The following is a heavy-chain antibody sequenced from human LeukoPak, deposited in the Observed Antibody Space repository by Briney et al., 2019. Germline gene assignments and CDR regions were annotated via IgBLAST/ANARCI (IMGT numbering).Heavy chain of an antibody. J-gene: IGHJ6*04. CDR2: ISGSGADT. V-gene: IGHV3-23*01. CDR1: EFIFSGYV. Sequence: GGSLRVSCAASEFIFSGYVMSWVRQAPGKGLEWVSAISGSGADTYYADFVKGRFTISRDNFKNTLYLQMNSLGVEDTAVYYCAKRRGFYNGMDVWGTGTTVTVSS. CDR3: AKRRGFYNGMDV.